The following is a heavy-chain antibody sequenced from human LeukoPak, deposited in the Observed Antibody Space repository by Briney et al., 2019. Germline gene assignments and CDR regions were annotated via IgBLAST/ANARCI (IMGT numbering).Heavy chain of an antibody. V-gene: IGHV3-21*01. CDR3: ARVLVSRPYYDYVWGSYRYLSNWFDP. CDR2: ISSTSSYI. Sequence: GGSLRLSCAASRFTFSNYNFYWVRQAPGKGLEWVSSISSTSSYIYYADSMKGRFTISRDNSKNTLYLQMNSLRAEDTAVYYCARVLVSRPYYDYVWGSYRYLSNWFDPWGQGTLVTVSS. CDR1: RFTFSNYN. J-gene: IGHJ5*02. D-gene: IGHD3-16*02.